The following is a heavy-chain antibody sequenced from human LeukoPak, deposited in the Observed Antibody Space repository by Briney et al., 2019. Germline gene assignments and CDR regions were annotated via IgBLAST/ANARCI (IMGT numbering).Heavy chain of an antibody. V-gene: IGHV3-48*04. J-gene: IGHJ6*02. CDR1: GFTFSSYS. CDR3: ARDGTKGSMDV. CDR2: ISRSSGTI. D-gene: IGHD1-26*01. Sequence: GGSLRLSCAASGFTFSSYSMNWVRQAPGKGLEWISYISRSSGTIYFADSLEGRFTISRDNAKNSLYLQMNSLRAEDTAVYYCARDGTKGSMDVWGQGTTVTVSS.